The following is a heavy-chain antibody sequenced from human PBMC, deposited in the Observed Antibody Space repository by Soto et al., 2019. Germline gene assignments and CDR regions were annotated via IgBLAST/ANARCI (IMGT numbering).Heavy chain of an antibody. Sequence: PSETLSLTCTVSGGSISSYYWSWIRQPPGKGLEWIGYIYYSGSTNYNPSLKSRVTISVDTSKTQFSLKLSSVTAADTAVYYCARGGSGSYYGYYYYYGMDVWGQGTTVTVSS. CDR3: ARGGSGSYYGYYYYYGMDV. J-gene: IGHJ6*02. CDR2: IYYSGST. D-gene: IGHD3-10*01. CDR1: GGSISSYY. V-gene: IGHV4-59*01.